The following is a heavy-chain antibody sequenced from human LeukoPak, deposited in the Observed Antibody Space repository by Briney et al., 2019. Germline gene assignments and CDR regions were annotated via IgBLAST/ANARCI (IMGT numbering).Heavy chain of an antibody. J-gene: IGHJ4*02. Sequence: GGSLRLSCAASRFTFSSYAMNWVRQAPGKGLEWVSAISGSGGSTYYADSVKGRFTISRDNSKNTLYLQMNSLRAEDTAVYYCAPSGGSCSSTSCPDYWGQGTLVTVSS. CDR2: ISGSGGST. CDR3: APSGGSCSSTSCPDY. V-gene: IGHV3-23*01. D-gene: IGHD2-2*01. CDR1: RFTFSSYA.